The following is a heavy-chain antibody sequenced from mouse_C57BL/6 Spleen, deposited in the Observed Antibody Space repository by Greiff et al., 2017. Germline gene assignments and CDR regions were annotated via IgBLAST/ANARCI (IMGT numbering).Heavy chain of an antibody. V-gene: IGHV14-3*01. J-gene: IGHJ2*01. CDR1: GFNIKNTY. CDR3: ASPYYTLRRFFDY. CDR2: IDPANGNT. Sequence: VQLQQSVAELVRPGASVKLSCTASGFNIKNTYMHWVKQRPEQGLEWIGRIDPANGNTKYAPKFQGKATITADTSSNTAYLQLSSLTSEDTAIYYCASPYYTLRRFFDYWGQGTTLTVSS. D-gene: IGHD2-12*01.